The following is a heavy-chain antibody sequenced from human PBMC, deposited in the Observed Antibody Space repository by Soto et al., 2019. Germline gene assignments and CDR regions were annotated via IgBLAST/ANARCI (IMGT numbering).Heavy chain of an antibody. CDR3: ARVGITMVRGVIITKAGAFDI. D-gene: IGHD3-10*01. Sequence: SETLSLTCTVSGGSISSYYWSWIRQPPGKGLEWIGYIYYSGSTNYNPSLKSRVTISVDTSKNQFSLKLSSVTAADTAVYYCARVGITMVRGVIITKAGAFDIWGQGTMVTVSS. J-gene: IGHJ3*02. CDR2: IYYSGST. CDR1: GGSISSYY. V-gene: IGHV4-59*01.